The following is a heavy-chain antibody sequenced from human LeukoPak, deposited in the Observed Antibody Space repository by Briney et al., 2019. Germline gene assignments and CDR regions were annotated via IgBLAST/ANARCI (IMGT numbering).Heavy chain of an antibody. V-gene: IGHV3-48*04. D-gene: IGHD6-13*01. CDR1: GFTFSSYC. CDR3: ARDVRAPHIASDY. Sequence: PGGSLRLSCTASGFTFSSYCMNWVRQAPGKGLEWVSYISSSSSTIYYADSVKGRFTISRDNAKNSLYLQMNSLRAEDTAVYYCARDVRAPHIASDYWGQGTLVTVSS. CDR2: ISSSSSTI. J-gene: IGHJ4*02.